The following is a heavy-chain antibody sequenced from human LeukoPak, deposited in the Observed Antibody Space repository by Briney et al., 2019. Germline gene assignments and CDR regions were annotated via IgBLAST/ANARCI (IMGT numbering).Heavy chain of an antibody. CDR3: ASGGYSRRKLRVFDY. D-gene: IGHD6-13*01. CDR2: INHSGST. CDR1: GGSFSGYY. J-gene: IGHJ4*02. Sequence: SETLSLTCAVYGGSFSGYYWSWIRQPPGKGLEWIGEINHSGSTNYNPSLKSRVTISVDTSKNQFSLKLSSVTAADTAVYYCASGGYSRRKLRVFDYWGLGTLVTVSS. V-gene: IGHV4-34*01.